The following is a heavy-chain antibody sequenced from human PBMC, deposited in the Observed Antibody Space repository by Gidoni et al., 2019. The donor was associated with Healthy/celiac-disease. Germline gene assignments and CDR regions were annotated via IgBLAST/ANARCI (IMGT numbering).Heavy chain of an antibody. D-gene: IGHD3-16*02. CDR2: IIPIFGTA. Sequence: QVQLVQSGAEVKKPGSSVKVSCKASGGTFSSYAISWRRQAPGQGLEWMGGIIPIFGTANYSQKFQGRVTITADESTSTAYMELSSLRSEDTAVYYCASLGITFGGVIAGYYYYGMDVWGQGTTVTVSS. CDR3: ASLGITFGGVIAGYYYYGMDV. J-gene: IGHJ6*02. V-gene: IGHV1-69*01. CDR1: GGTFSSYA.